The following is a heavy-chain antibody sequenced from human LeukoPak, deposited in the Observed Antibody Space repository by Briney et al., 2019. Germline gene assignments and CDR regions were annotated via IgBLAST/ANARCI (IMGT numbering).Heavy chain of an antibody. CDR3: ARGGFYCGGDCYVDY. J-gene: IGHJ4*02. D-gene: IGHD2-21*02. CDR2: INHSGST. Sequence: SETLSLTCTVYGGSFSPYYWSWIRQPPGKGLEWIGEINHSGSTNYNPSLKSRVTISVDTSKNQFSLRLSSVTAADTAVYYCARGGFYCGGDCYVDYWGQGTLVTVSS. CDR1: GGSFSPYY. V-gene: IGHV4-34*01.